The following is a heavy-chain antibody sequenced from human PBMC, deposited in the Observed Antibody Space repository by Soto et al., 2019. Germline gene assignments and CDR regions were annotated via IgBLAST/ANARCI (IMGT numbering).Heavy chain of an antibody. J-gene: IGHJ6*02. CDR1: GGTMSGVSYY. D-gene: IGHD3-10*01. CDR3: ARGSMVWPGFGMDV. Sequence: QVQLQESGPRLVKPSQTLSLTCAVSGGTMSGVSYYWSWIRQHPGKGLEWIGFIYNSGTTYYNPSLKSRVTMSVDTSKIQFSLKLASVTAADTAVYYCARGSMVWPGFGMDVWGQGTTVTVSS. CDR2: IYNSGTT. V-gene: IGHV4-31*11.